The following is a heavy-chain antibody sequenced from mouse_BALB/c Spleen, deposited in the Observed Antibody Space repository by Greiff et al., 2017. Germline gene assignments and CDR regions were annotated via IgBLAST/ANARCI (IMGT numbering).Heavy chain of an antibody. CDR1: GYTFTSYW. CDR2: IDPSDSET. J-gene: IGHJ4*01. D-gene: IGHD2-2*01. Sequence: QVQLQQPGAELVKPGAPVKLSCKASGYTFTSYWMNWVKQRPGRGLEWIGRIDPSDSETHFNQKFKDKATLTVDKSSSTAYIQLSSLTSEDSAVYYCARGYDVRAMDYWGQGTSVTVSS. V-gene: IGHV1-69*02. CDR3: ARGYDVRAMDY.